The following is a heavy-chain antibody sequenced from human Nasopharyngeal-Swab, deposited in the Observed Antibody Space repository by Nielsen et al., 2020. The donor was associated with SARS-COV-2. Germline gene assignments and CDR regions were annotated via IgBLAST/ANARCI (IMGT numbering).Heavy chain of an antibody. Sequence: ASVKVSCKASGYTFTGYYIHWVRQAPGQGLEWMGWINPNSGGTNYAQKFQGRVTMTRDTSISTAYMELSRLRSDDTAVYYCARGGPRADPAYYYGMDVWGQGTTVTVSS. CDR3: ARGGPRADPAYYYGMDV. V-gene: IGHV1-2*02. D-gene: IGHD3/OR15-3a*01. J-gene: IGHJ6*02. CDR2: INPNSGGT. CDR1: GYTFTGYY.